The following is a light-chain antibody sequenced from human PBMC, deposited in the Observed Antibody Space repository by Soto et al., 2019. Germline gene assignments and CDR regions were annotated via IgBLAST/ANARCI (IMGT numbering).Light chain of an antibody. J-gene: IGKJ1*01. CDR3: QQYGSSPPWT. CDR2: GAS. V-gene: IGKV3-20*01. Sequence: EIVLTQSPGTLSLSPGERATLSCRASQSVSSSFLAWYQQKPGQAPRLLIYGASSRATGSPDRFSGGGSGTDFTLTISRLEPEDFAVYYCQQYGSSPPWTFGQGTKVEIK. CDR1: QSVSSSF.